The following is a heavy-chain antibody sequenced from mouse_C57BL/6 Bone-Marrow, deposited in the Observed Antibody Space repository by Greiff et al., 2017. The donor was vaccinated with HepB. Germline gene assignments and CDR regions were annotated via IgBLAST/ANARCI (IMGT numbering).Heavy chain of an antibody. J-gene: IGHJ1*03. CDR3: ARRPDYGSSSRYFDV. V-gene: IGHV5-6*02. D-gene: IGHD1-1*01. Sequence: EVKLVESGGDLVKPGGSLKLSCAASGFTFSSYGMSWVRQTPDKRLEWVATISSGGSYTYYPDSVKGRFTISRDNAKNTLYLQMSSLKSEDTAMYYRARRPDYGSSSRYFDVWGTGTTVTVSS. CDR2: ISSGGSYT. CDR1: GFTFSSYG.